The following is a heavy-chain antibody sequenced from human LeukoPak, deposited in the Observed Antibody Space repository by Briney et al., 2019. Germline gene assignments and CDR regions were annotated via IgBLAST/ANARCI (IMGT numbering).Heavy chain of an antibody. V-gene: IGHV5-51*01. CDR3: GRPTDGALGLGALNI. J-gene: IGHJ3*02. Sequence: GESLKISCEASGYIFTNYWITWVRQKPGKGLEWMGVIHPANSETRYSPSFQGQVTISVDKSINTAYLQWNNLKASDTAMYYCGRPTDGALGLGALNIWGQGTMVTVSS. CDR1: GYIFTNYW. D-gene: IGHD4-17*01. CDR2: IHPANSET.